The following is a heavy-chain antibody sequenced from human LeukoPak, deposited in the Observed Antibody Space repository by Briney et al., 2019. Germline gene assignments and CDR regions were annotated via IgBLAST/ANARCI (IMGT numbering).Heavy chain of an antibody. CDR1: GASISSHY. J-gene: IGHJ5*02. V-gene: IGHV4-59*11. D-gene: IGHD2-15*01. Sequence: SETLSLTCTVSGASISSHYWSWIRQSPGKGLEWIGYISYSGMTNYNPSLKSRVTISVDTSKNHFSLRRSPVTAADTAVYYCASRAHCSGASCYGNWFDPWGQGTLVTVSS. CDR3: ASRAHCSGASCYGNWFDP. CDR2: ISYSGMT.